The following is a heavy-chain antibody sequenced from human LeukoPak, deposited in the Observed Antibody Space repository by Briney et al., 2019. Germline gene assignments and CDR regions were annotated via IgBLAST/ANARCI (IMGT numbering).Heavy chain of an antibody. CDR1: GFTFTSYW. V-gene: IGHV3-74*01. CDR3: ARGRYYGMDV. CDR2: VNSDGSST. Sequence: GGSLRLSCAASGFTFTSYWMHWVRQAPGKGLVWVSRVNSDGSSTTYADYVKGRFTITRDNAKNTLYLQMNSLRAEDTAVYYCARGRYYGMDVWGQGTTVTVSS. J-gene: IGHJ6*02.